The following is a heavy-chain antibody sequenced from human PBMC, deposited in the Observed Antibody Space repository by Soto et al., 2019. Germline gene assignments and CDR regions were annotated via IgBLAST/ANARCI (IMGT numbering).Heavy chain of an antibody. CDR3: ESTSDRSGSNYGMDV. CDR1: GYTFTGYY. D-gene: IGHD3-22*01. CDR2: INPNSGGT. J-gene: IGHJ6*02. Sequence: ASVKVSCKASGYTFTGYYMHWVRQAPGQGLEWMGWINPNSGGTNYAQKFQGWVTMTRDTSISKAYMELSRLRSDDTAVYSCESTSDRSGSNYGMDVWGQGTTVTVSS. V-gene: IGHV1-2*04.